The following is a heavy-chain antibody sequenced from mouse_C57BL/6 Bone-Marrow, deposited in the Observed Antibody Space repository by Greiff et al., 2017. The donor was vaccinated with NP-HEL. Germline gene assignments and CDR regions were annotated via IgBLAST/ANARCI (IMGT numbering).Heavy chain of an antibody. D-gene: IGHD1-1*01. J-gene: IGHJ1*03. CDR2: FHPYNDDT. Sequence: VKLMESGAELVKPGASVKMSCKASGYTFTTYPIEWMKQNHGKSLEWIGNFHPYNDDTKYNEKFKGKATLTVEKSSSTVYLELSRLTSDDSAVYYCARRGLNYGSSYDWYFDGWGTGTTVTVSS. CDR1: GYTFTTYP. V-gene: IGHV1-47*01. CDR3: ARRGLNYGSSYDWYFDG.